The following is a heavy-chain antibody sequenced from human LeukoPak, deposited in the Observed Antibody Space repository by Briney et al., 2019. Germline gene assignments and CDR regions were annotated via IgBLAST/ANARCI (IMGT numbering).Heavy chain of an antibody. CDR1: GFTLSHYY. CDR3: ARQGSEIDY. Sequence: GGSLRLSCAASGFTLSHYYMTWIRQAPGKGLEWLSCISSSGDTMYYADSVKGRFTVSRGNAENSLYLQMNSLRAEDTAMYYCARQGSEIDYWGQGTLVTVSS. J-gene: IGHJ4*02. CDR2: ISSSGDTM. V-gene: IGHV3-11*01.